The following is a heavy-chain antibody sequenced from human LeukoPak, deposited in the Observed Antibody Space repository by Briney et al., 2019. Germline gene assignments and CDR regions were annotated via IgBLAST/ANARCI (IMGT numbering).Heavy chain of an antibody. V-gene: IGHV3-11*05. CDR1: GFTFSDYY. CDR3: ARAECSSTSSYEVGVDY. D-gene: IGHD2-2*01. CDR2: LSSSSSYT. J-gene: IGHJ4*02. Sequence: GGSLRLSCAASGFTFSDYYMSWIRQAPGKGLEWVSYLSSSSSYTNYADSVKGRFTISRDNAKNSLYLQMNSLRAEDTAVYYCARAECSSTSSYEVGVDYWGQGTLVTVSS.